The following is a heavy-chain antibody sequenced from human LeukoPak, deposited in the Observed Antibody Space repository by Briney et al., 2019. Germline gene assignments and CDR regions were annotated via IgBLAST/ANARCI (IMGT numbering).Heavy chain of an antibody. J-gene: IGHJ4*02. CDR1: GGTFSSYA. CDR2: IIPIFGIA. D-gene: IGHD3-22*01. Sequence: SVKVSCRASGGTFSSYAISWVRHAPAQGLEWMGRIIPIFGIANYAQKFQGRVTITADKSTSTAYMELSSLRSEDTAVYYCAGGENYDSSGYYPEWGQGTLVTVSS. CDR3: AGGENYDSSGYYPE. V-gene: IGHV1-69*04.